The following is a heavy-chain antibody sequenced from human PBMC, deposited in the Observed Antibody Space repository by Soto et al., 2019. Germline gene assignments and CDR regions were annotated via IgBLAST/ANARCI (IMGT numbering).Heavy chain of an antibody. V-gene: IGHV4-59*08. J-gene: IGHJ4*02. CDR3: ARLLSSYSSSWYYFDS. CDR1: GGSMSPYY. D-gene: IGHD6-13*01. CDR2: IYYRGNT. Sequence: SETLSLTCSVFGGSMSPYYWSWIRQSPGKGLEWIANIYYRGNTNYNPSLESRVTISIDTSKNQFSLKLNSLTAADTAVYYCARLLSSYSSSWYYFDSWAPGTLVTVSS.